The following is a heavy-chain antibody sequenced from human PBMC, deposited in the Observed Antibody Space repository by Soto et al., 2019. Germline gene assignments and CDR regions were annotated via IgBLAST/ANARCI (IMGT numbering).Heavy chain of an antibody. J-gene: IGHJ3*02. CDR3: ARERGLDYDYVWGSYRQGGAFDI. D-gene: IGHD3-16*02. Sequence: QVQLQESGPGLVKPSQTLSLTCTVSGGSISSGDYYWSWIRQPPGKGLEWIGYIYYSGSTYYNPSLKSRVTISVDTSKNQFSLKLSSVTAADTAVYYCARERGLDYDYVWGSYRQGGAFDIWGQGTMVTVSS. CDR1: GGSISSGDYY. CDR2: IYYSGST. V-gene: IGHV4-30-4*01.